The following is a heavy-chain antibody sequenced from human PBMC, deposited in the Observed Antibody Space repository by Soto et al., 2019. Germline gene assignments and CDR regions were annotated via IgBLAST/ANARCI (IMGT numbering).Heavy chain of an antibody. Sequence: QSGGSLRLSCAASGFTFSSYGMHWVRQVPGKGLEWVAVISYDGSNKYYADSVKGRFTISRDNSKNTLNLQMNSLRAEDTAVYYCAKDGSRGYGSYYVMDVWGQGTTVTVSS. CDR3: AKDGSRGYGSYYVMDV. D-gene: IGHD5-12*01. CDR2: ISYDGSNK. CDR1: GFTFSSYG. V-gene: IGHV3-30*18. J-gene: IGHJ6*02.